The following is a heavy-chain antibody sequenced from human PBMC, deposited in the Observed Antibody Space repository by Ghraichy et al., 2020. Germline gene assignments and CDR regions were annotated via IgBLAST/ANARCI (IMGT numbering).Heavy chain of an antibody. CDR2: IYTGGNT. J-gene: IGHJ3*02. CDR3: AREFCSGGGCYGAFDI. Sequence: SCAVSGFTVSYKYMTWVRQAPGKGLEWVSIIYTGGNTFYAESVKGRFTISRDDSTNTIYLHMNSLRPEDTAVYYCAREFCSGGGCYGAFDIWGQGPLVTVSP. V-gene: IGHV3-53*05. CDR1: GFTVSYKY. D-gene: IGHD2-15*01.